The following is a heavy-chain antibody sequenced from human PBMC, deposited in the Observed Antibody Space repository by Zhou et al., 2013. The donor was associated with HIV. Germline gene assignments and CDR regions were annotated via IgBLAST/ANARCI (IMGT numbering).Heavy chain of an antibody. Sequence: QVRLRQSGPEVRKPGDSLRISCTGSSFSFRTYGLSWVRQAPGQGLEWMGWISGHNGNTNYAQRFQDRVVMTTDTSATTAYLQLRSLRADDTAVYFCARSHKWLRLRYEGNFDYWGQGTLVTVSS. D-gene: IGHD5-12*01. CDR1: SFSFRTYG. J-gene: IGHJ4*02. V-gene: IGHV1-18*01. CDR3: ARSHKWLRLRYEGNFDY. CDR2: ISGHNGNT.